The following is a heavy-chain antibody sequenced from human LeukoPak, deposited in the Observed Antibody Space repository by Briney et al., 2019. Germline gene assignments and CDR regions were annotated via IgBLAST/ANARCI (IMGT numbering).Heavy chain of an antibody. D-gene: IGHD6-19*01. V-gene: IGHV3-74*01. CDR1: GFTFGSFW. CDR2: INSDGSSI. J-gene: IGHJ4*02. Sequence: GGSLRLSCEASGFTFGSFWMHWVRRAPGKGLDWVSRINSDGSSISYGDSVKGRFTISRDNAKNTLYLQMRSLRAEDTAVYYCAHPSSDWTSFDYWGQGTLVTVSS. CDR3: AHPSSDWTSFDY.